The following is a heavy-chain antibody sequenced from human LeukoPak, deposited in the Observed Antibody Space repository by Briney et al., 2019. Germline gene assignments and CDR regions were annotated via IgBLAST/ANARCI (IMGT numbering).Heavy chain of an antibody. CDR1: GGTLSSYA. D-gene: IGHD2-2*01. CDR2: IFTIFGIA. V-gene: IGHV1-69*10. J-gene: IGHJ4*02. Sequence: SVNVSCTASGGTLSSYAISWVPQAPRQGLESRGGIFTIFGIANYAQKCQGRVTITADKSTSTAYMELSSLRSKDTAVYYCARVQGSEGSTSCYRFEYWGQGTLVTV. CDR3: ARVQGSEGSTSCYRFEY.